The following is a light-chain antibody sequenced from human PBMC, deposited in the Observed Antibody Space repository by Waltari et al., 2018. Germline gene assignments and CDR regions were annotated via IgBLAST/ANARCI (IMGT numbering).Light chain of an antibody. CDR1: SSDVGGYHY. CDR2: DVR. CDR3: SSYISSDTLEL. V-gene: IGLV2-14*03. J-gene: IGLJ2*01. Sequence: ALTQPASVSGSPGQSVTIPCTGTSSDVGGYHYFSWYQQHPGKAPKRMIVDVRNRPSGVSNLFSGSKSGNTASLTVSGLQAEDEADYYCSSYISSDTLELFGGGTSLTVL.